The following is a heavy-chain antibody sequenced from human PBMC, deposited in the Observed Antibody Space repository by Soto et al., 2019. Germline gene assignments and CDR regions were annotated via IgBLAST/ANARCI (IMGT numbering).Heavy chain of an antibody. CDR3: ARGAVAGTWDAFDI. V-gene: IGHV3-66*01. CDR2: IYSGGST. Sequence: EVQLVESGGGLVQPGGSLRLSCAASGFTVSSNYMSWVRQAPGKGLEWVSVIYSGGSTYYADSVKGRFTISRDNSKDTLYLQMNSLSAEDTAVYYCARGAVAGTWDAFDIWGQGTMVTVSS. J-gene: IGHJ3*02. D-gene: IGHD6-19*01. CDR1: GFTVSSNY.